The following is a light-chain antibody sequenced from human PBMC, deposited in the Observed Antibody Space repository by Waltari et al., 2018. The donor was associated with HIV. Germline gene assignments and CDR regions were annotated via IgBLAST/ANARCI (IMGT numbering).Light chain of an antibody. CDR2: EVN. CDR1: SSDVGCSKH. J-gene: IGLJ3*02. CDR3: NSYAGSNNWV. V-gene: IGLV2-8*01. Sequence: QSALTQPPSASGSPGQSVTIPCTGTSSDVGCSKHVSWYHQHPGKTPTLMIYEVNKRPSGVPDRFSGSKSANTASLTVSGLQADDEADYYCNSYAGSNNWVFGGGTKLTVL.